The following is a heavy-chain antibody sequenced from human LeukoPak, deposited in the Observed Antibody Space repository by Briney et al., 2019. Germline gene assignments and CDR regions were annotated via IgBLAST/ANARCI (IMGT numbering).Heavy chain of an antibody. V-gene: IGHV3-23*01. CDR1: GFTFSSYA. Sequence: GGSLRLSCAASGFTFSSYAMSWVRQAPGKGLEGVSAISGRGGSTYYADSVKRRFTISSDNSKTTLYLQMNRLRAEDTAVYYCAKDPRYCTNGVCYSPTYYFDYWGPGTLVTVSS. D-gene: IGHD2-8*01. CDR2: ISGRGGST. CDR3: AKDPRYCTNGVCYSPTYYFDY. J-gene: IGHJ4*02.